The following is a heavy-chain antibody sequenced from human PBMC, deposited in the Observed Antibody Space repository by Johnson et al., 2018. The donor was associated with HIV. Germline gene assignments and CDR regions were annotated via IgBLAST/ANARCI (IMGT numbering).Heavy chain of an antibody. J-gene: IGHJ3*02. CDR3: AKQYYGSGGSVHAFDI. CDR2: ISYDGSNK. D-gene: IGHD3-10*01. CDR1: RITLSSYG. Sequence: QEKLVESGGGVVQPGRSLRLSCAASRITLSSYGMHWVRQAPGKGLEWVAVISYDGSNKYYADSVKGRFTVSRDNSKNTVYLQMNSLRAEDTAVYYCAKQYYGSGGSVHAFDIWGKGTMVTVSS. V-gene: IGHV3-30*18.